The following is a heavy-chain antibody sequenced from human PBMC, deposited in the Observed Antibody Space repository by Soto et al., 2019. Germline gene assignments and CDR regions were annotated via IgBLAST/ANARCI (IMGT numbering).Heavy chain of an antibody. CDR1: GFTVSSTY. V-gene: IGHV3-53*01. CDR2: IYGGLTT. D-gene: IGHD6-13*01. CDR3: ARDRIEAAGTPRLNYYYGMDV. Sequence: PGGSLRLSCAASGFTVSSTYMTWVRQAPGKGLEWVSVIYGGLTTSYADSVKGRFTISRDNSKNTVFLQMNSLRGEDTAVYYCARDRIEAAGTPRLNYYYGMDVWCQGTTVTVSS. J-gene: IGHJ6*02.